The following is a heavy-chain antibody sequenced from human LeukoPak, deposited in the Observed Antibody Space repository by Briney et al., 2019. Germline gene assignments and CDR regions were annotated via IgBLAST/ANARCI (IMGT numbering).Heavy chain of an antibody. CDR1: GYTFSVSY. D-gene: IGHD5-12*01. V-gene: IGHV1-2*02. CDR2: INPNNGVT. CDR3: ARIYSGCDL. J-gene: IGHJ5*02. Sequence: ASVKVSCKASGYTFSVSYIHWVRQAPGQGLEWMGWINPNNGVTNYAQKFQGRVTMTSDTSISTAYMELRSLRSDDTAVYYCARIYSGCDLWGQGTLVTVSS.